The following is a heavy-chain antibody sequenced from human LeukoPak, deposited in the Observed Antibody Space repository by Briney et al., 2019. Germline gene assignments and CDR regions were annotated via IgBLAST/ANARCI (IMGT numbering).Heavy chain of an antibody. V-gene: IGHV3-20*04. CDR1: GFTFDDYD. CDR2: INWNGDST. CDR3: ARVVATMDYYYYMGA. D-gene: IGHD5-12*01. Sequence: GSLRLSCAASGFTFDDYDMSWVRQAPGKGLEWVSGINWNGDSTGYADSVKGRFTISRDNAKNSLYLQMNSLRAEDTALYYCARVVATMDYYYYMGAWGKGTTVTVSS. J-gene: IGHJ6*03.